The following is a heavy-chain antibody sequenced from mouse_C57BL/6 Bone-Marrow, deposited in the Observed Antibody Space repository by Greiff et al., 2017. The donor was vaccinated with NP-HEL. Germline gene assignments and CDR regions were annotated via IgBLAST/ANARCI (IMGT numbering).Heavy chain of an antibody. CDR1: GYAFSSSW. J-gene: IGHJ2*02. CDR3: ARGCYSSSYEIDY. Sequence: QVHLQQSGPELVKPGASVKLSCKASGYAFSSSWMNWVKQRPGKGLEWIGRIYPGDGDTNYNGKFKGKATLTADKSSSTAYMQVSSLTSEDSAVYFCARGCYSSSYEIDYWGQGTSLTVSS. D-gene: IGHD1-1*01. V-gene: IGHV1-82*01. CDR2: IYPGDGDT.